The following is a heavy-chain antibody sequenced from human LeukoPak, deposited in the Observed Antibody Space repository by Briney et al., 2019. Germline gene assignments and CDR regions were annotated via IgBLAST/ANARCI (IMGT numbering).Heavy chain of an antibody. J-gene: IGHJ4*02. D-gene: IGHD6-6*01. Sequence: PSETLSLTCTVSGGSVSSGNYYWSWIRQPPGKGLEWIGYIYYSGTTNYNPSLKSRVIISVGTSKNQFSLKLSSVNAADTAVYYCARGTLSRHDFWSQGTLVTVSS. CDR1: GGSVSSGNYY. V-gene: IGHV4-61*01. CDR2: IYYSGTT. CDR3: ARGTLSRHDF.